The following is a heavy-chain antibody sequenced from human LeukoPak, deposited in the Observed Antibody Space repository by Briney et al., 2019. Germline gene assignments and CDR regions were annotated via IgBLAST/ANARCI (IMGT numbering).Heavy chain of an antibody. V-gene: IGHV3-15*01. CDR1: GFTFSSYW. J-gene: IGHJ1*01. Sequence: GGSLRLSCAASGFTFSSYWMSWVRQAPGKGLEWVGRIKSKADGGTTDYAAPVKGRFTISRDDSKNTLYLQMNSLKTEDTAVYYCTTVAYSSSWYKREYFQHWGQGTLVTVSS. CDR3: TTVAYSSSWYKREYFQH. D-gene: IGHD6-13*01. CDR2: IKSKADGGTT.